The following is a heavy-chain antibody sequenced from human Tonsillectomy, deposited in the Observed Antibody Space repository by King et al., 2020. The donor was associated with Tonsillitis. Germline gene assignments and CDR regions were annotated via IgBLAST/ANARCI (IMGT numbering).Heavy chain of an antibody. Sequence: VQLVESGGAWVQPGGALRLSCAASGFAFSSYAMSWVRQAPGKGPEGVSAITDSGSKTYYADSVEGRPTISRDNSKNTLYLQMNSLRAEDTAIYYCARGSWGVGPYYGMDVWGRGTTVTVSS. CDR2: ITDSGSKT. CDR1: GFAFSSYA. CDR3: ARGSWGVGPYYGMDV. J-gene: IGHJ6*02. D-gene: IGHD1-26*01. V-gene: IGHV3-23*04.